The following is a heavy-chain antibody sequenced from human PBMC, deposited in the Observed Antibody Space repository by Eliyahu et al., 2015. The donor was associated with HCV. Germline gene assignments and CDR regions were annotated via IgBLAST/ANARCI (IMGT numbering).Heavy chain of an antibody. Sequence: EVQLVESGGGLVQPGGSLRLSCAASGFXFSSYWMSWVRQAPGKGLEWVANIKQDGSEKYYVDSVKGRFTISRDNAKNSLYLQMNSLRAEDTAVYYCAREGVLGYSYGYDYWGQGTLVTVSS. CDR1: GFXFSSYW. CDR2: IKQDGSEK. J-gene: IGHJ4*02. V-gene: IGHV3-7*03. CDR3: AREGVLGYSYGYDY. D-gene: IGHD5-18*01.